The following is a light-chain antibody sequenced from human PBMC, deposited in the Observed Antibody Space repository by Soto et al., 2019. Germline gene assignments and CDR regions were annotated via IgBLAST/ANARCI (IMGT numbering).Light chain of an antibody. J-gene: IGLJ7*01. V-gene: IGLV1-47*01. CDR2: RND. CDR3: VAWDDSLSGGV. Sequence: QSVLTQPPTASGTPGQRVTISCSGSRSNIGSNYVYWYQQVPGTAPKLLIYRNDQRPSGVPDRFSCSKSGTSASLAISGLRSEDEADYYCVAWDDSLSGGVFGGGTQLTVL. CDR1: RSNIGSNY.